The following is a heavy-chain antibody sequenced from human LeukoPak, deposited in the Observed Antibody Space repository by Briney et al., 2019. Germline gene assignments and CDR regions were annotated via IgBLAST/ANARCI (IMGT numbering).Heavy chain of an antibody. J-gene: IGHJ3*01. V-gene: IGHV1-69*04. CDR1: GGTFSSYA. CDR3: ASKGAGHCYDASCMGSFDL. Sequence: GSSVKVSCKASGGTFSSYAISWVRQAPGQGLEWMGRIIPILGIANYAQKFQGRVTITADKSTSTAYMELSSLRSEDTAVYYCASKGAGHCYDASCMGSFDLWGQGTTVAVSS. CDR2: IIPILGIA. D-gene: IGHD2-15*01.